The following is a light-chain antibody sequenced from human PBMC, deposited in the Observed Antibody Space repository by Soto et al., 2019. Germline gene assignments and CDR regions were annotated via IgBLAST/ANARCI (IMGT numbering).Light chain of an antibody. Sequence: QSVLTQPPSVSAAPGQRVTISCSGNFSNIGNYYVCWYQQLPGTAPKLLIYDNHKRPSGIPDRFSASKSVTSATLDITGLQTEDEADYYCGTWDRSLSGQVFGGGTKLTVL. CDR1: FSNIGNYY. CDR2: DNH. J-gene: IGLJ3*02. V-gene: IGLV1-51*01. CDR3: GTWDRSLSGQV.